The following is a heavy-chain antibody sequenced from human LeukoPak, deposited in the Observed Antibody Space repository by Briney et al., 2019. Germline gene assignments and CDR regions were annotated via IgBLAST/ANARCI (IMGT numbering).Heavy chain of an antibody. CDR3: AGAHLYCSSTSCYEALGY. Sequence: ASVKVSCKASGYTFTSYGINWVRQAPGQGLEWMGWISAYNGNTNYAQKLQGRVTMTTDTSTSTACMELRSLRSDDTAVYYCAGAHLYCSSTSCYEALGYWGQGTLVTVSS. D-gene: IGHD2-2*01. CDR1: GYTFTSYG. V-gene: IGHV1-18*04. J-gene: IGHJ4*02. CDR2: ISAYNGNT.